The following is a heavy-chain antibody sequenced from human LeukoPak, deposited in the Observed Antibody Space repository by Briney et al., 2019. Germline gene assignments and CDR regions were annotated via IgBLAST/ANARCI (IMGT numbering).Heavy chain of an antibody. CDR2: IIPIFGTA. Sequence: SVKVSCKASGGTFSSYTISWVRQAPGRGLERMGGIIPIFGTANYAQKFQGRVTITADESTGTAYMELSSLRSEDTAVYYCARGRYSSSINSMDVWGQGTTVTVSS. D-gene: IGHD6-6*01. CDR1: GGTFSSYT. CDR3: ARGRYSSSINSMDV. V-gene: IGHV1-69*13. J-gene: IGHJ6*02.